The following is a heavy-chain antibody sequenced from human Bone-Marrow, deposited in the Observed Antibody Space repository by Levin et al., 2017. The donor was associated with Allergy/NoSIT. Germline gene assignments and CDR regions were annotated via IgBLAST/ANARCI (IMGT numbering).Heavy chain of an antibody. J-gene: IGHJ4*02. CDR2: FDPEYGRT. D-gene: IGHD4-23*01. V-gene: IGHV1-24*01. CDR1: GDSVSDLF. CDR3: AAPHLVDYNGNVEFGH. Sequence: AASVKVSCKISGDSVSDLFMHWVRQAPGQGLEWMGGFDPEYGRTVYAQKFQGRVTMTEDISTDIAYMELSSLQSDDTAVYFCAAPHLVDYNGNVEFGHWGQGTLVTVSS.